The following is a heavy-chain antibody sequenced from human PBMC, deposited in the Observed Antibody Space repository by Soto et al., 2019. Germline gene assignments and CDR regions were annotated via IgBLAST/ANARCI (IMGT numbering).Heavy chain of an antibody. V-gene: IGHV4-4*07. CDR3: ARGSYVYGDYRHWYYYGMDV. CDR1: GGSISSYY. J-gene: IGHJ6*02. Sequence: SETLSLACTVSGGSISSYYWSWMRQPAGKGLEWIGRIYTSGSTNYNPSLKSRVTMSVDTSKNQLSLKLSSVTAADTAVYYCARGSYVYGDYRHWYYYGMDVWGQGTTVTVSS. CDR2: IYTSGST. D-gene: IGHD4-17*01.